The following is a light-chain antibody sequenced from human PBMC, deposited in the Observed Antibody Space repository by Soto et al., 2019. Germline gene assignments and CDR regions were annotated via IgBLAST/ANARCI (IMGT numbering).Light chain of an antibody. CDR3: QQRSNWRRLT. CDR2: DAS. J-gene: IGKJ4*01. CDR1: QSVSSY. Sequence: EIVLTQSPATLSLSPGERATLSCRASQSVSSYLAWYQQKPGQAPRLLIFDASNRATGIPGRFSGSGSGTDFTLTISSLEPEDFAVYYCQQRSNWRRLTFGGGTKVEIK. V-gene: IGKV3-11*01.